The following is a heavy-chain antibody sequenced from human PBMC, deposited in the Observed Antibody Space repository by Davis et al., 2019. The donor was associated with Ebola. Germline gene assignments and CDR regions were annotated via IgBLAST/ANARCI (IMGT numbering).Heavy chain of an antibody. D-gene: IGHD6-13*01. CDR1: GGTFSSYA. Sequence: SVKVSCKASGGTFSSYAISWVRQAPGQGLEWMGGIIPIFGTANYAQKFQGRVTITADESTSTAYMELSSLRSEDTAVYYCARRGRVAAAGTNWYFDLWGRGTLVTVSS. V-gene: IGHV1-69*13. CDR2: IIPIFGTA. J-gene: IGHJ2*01. CDR3: ARRGRVAAAGTNWYFDL.